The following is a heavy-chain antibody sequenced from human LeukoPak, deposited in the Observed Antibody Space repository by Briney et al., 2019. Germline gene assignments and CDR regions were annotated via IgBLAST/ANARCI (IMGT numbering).Heavy chain of an antibody. CDR1: GYTFTGYY. CDR2: INPNSGGT. J-gene: IGHJ4*02. V-gene: IGHV1-2*02. D-gene: IGHD3-10*01. Sequence: GASVKVSCKASGYTFTGYYMHWVRQAPGQGPEWMGWINPNSGGTNYAQKFQGRVTMTRDTSISTAYMELSRLRSDDTAVYYCARDRSHVLLWGPESLYFYYWGQGTLVTVSS. CDR3: ARDRSHVLLWGPESLYFYY.